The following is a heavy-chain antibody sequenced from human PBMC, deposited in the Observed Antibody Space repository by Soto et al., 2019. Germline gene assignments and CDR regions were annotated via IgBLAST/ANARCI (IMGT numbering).Heavy chain of an antibody. CDR3: TADAGSY. CDR2: IYYSGSI. CDR1: GASVTSDNYY. V-gene: IGHV4-61*01. D-gene: IGHD3-10*01. Sequence: QVQLQESGPGLVKPSETLSLTCSVSGASVTSDNYYWSWIRQPPGKGLEWIGYIYYSGSITYNPSLKSRVTMSLDTSKNQSSLRLSSVTAADTAVYYCTADAGSYWGQGTLVTVSS. J-gene: IGHJ4*02.